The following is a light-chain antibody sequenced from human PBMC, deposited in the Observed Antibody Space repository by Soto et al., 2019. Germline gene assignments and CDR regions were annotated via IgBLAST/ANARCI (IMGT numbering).Light chain of an antibody. V-gene: IGLV2-14*01. Sequence: QSALTQPASVSGSPGQSITISCTGTISDIGGYNFISWYQHHPGKAPKLVIYDVNNRPSGISYRFSGSKSCNTASLTISGRQAEDDADYYCSSYTRTTTLVFGGGTKLTVL. J-gene: IGLJ2*01. CDR2: DVN. CDR3: SSYTRTTTLV. CDR1: ISDIGGYNF.